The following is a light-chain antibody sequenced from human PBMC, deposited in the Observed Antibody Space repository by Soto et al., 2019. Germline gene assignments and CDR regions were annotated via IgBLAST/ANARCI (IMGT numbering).Light chain of an antibody. CDR3: QQYDNLPS. CDR1: QDISNY. J-gene: IGKJ4*01. CDR2: DAS. Sequence: DIQMTQSPSSLSASVGDRVTITCQASQDISNYLNWYQQKPGKAPKLLIYDASNLETGVTSRFSGSGSGTDFTFTISSLQPEDIATYYCQQYDNLPSFGGGTKVEIK. V-gene: IGKV1-33*01.